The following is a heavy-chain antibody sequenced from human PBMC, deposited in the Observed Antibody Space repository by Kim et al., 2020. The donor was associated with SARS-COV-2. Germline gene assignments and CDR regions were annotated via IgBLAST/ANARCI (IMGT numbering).Heavy chain of an antibody. V-gene: IGHV7-4-1*02. J-gene: IGHJ4*02. CDR2: INMNTGNP. D-gene: IGHD2-2*01. CDR1: GYTFSNYP. Sequence: ASVKVSCKVAGYTFSNYPMNWVRQAPGQGLEWMGWINMNTGNPTYAQGFTGRFVFSLDTSVSTTYLQINSLKDEDTAVYFCARGHHCGTTSCYLLDNWGQGTPVTVSS. CDR3: ARGHHCGTTSCYLLDN.